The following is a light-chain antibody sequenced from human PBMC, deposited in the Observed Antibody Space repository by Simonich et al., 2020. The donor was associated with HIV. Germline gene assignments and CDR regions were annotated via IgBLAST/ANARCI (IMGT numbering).Light chain of an antibody. CDR1: QSVLYSSNNQNS. V-gene: IGKV4-1*01. CDR3: QQYYSTPWT. CDR2: WAS. Sequence: DIVMTQSPDSLSVSLGERATINCKSSQSVLYSSNNQNSLGWYQQKPGPPPKLLIYWASTRESGVPDRFSGSGSGTDFTLTISSLQAEDVAVYYCQQYYSTPWTFGQGTKVEIK. J-gene: IGKJ1*01.